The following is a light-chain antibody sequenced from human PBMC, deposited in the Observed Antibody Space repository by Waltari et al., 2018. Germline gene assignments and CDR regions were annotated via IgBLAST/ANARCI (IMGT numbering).Light chain of an antibody. Sequence: DVVMSQSPLSLPVTLGQPASISCRSSQSLVYSDGNTYLSWFQQRRGQSPRRLISKVSNRASGVPDRFSGSGSGTNFTLKISRMEAEDVGVYYCMQGTYWPGTFGQGTKVEIK. CDR2: KVS. J-gene: IGKJ1*01. CDR1: QSLVYSDGNTY. CDR3: MQGTYWPGT. V-gene: IGKV2-30*01.